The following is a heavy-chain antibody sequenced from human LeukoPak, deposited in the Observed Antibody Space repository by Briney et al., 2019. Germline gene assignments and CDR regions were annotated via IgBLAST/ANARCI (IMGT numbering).Heavy chain of an antibody. V-gene: IGHV3-30*02. Sequence: GGSLRLSCAASGFTFSSYDMQWVRQAPGKGLEWVAFIRYDGSNKYYADSVKGRFTISRDNSKNTLYLQVNSLRAEDTAVYYCAKSLRITMVRPISYYMDVWGKGTTVTISS. D-gene: IGHD3-10*01. J-gene: IGHJ6*03. CDR1: GFTFSSYD. CDR3: AKSLRITMVRPISYYMDV. CDR2: IRYDGSNK.